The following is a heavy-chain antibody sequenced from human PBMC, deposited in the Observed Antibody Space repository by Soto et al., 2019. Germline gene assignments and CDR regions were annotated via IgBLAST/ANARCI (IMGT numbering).Heavy chain of an antibody. CDR1: GGSLSGVY. J-gene: IGHJ6*02. Sequence: PSETLSLTCVVYGGSLSGVYWTWIRQPPGKGLEWIGEINHSGSTNYSPSLESRVTISLDTSNNQFSLKLSSVTAADTAVYYCARGPGYSYGYSVYYYYYGMDVWGQGTTVIVAS. V-gene: IGHV4-34*01. CDR2: INHSGST. CDR3: ARGPGYSYGYSVYYYYYGMDV. D-gene: IGHD5-18*01.